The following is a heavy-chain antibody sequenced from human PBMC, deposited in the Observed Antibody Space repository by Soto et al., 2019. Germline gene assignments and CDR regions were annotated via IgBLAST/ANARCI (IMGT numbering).Heavy chain of an antibody. CDR3: ARVGYGSGTPSDY. J-gene: IGHJ4*02. D-gene: IGHD3-10*01. CDR2: ISSSSSTI. V-gene: IGHV3-48*01. Sequence: GGALRLSCAASGFTFSSYNMKWVRQAPGKGLEWVSYISSSSSTIYYADSVKGRFTISRDNAKNSLYLQMNSLRAEDTAVYYCARVGYGSGTPSDYWGQGTLVNVSS. CDR1: GFTFSSYN.